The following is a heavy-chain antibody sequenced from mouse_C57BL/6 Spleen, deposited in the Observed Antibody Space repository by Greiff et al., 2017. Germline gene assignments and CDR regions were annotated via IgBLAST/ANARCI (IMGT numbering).Heavy chain of an antibody. CDR1: GYAFSSYW. D-gene: IGHD3-2*01. CDR3: ARRDSHGYYAMDY. CDR2: IYPGAGDT. Sequence: QVQLQQSGAELVKPGASVKISCKASGYAFSSYWMNWVKQRPGKGLEWIGQIYPGAGDTNYNGKFKGKATLTADKSSSTAYMQLRSLTSEDSAVYFCARRDSHGYYAMDYWGQGTSVTVSS. V-gene: IGHV1-80*01. J-gene: IGHJ4*01.